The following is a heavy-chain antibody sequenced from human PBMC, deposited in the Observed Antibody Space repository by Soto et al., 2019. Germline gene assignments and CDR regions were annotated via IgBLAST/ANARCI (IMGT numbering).Heavy chain of an antibody. V-gene: IGHV4-31*03. CDR1: GGSISSGGYY. J-gene: IGHJ6*01. D-gene: IGHD3-10*01. Sequence: SETLSLTCTVSGGSISSGGYYWSWIRHHPGKGLEWIGYIYYSGSTYYNPSLKSRVTISVDTSKNQFSLKLSSVTAADTAVYYCARAEGLNYYGSGSFYYYYGMDVWGQGTTVTVSS. CDR3: ARAEGLNYYGSGSFYYYYGMDV. CDR2: IYYSGST.